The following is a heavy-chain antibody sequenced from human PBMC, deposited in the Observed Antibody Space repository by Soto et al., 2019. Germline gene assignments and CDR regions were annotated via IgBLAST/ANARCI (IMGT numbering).Heavy chain of an antibody. CDR2: ISYDGSNK. Sequence: PGGSLRLSCAASGFTFSSYGMHWVRQAPGKGLEWVAVISYDGSNKYYADSVKGRFTISRDNSKNTLYLQMNSLRAEDTAVYYCAKDYGDYTLGVDYWGQGTLVTVSS. V-gene: IGHV3-30*18. CDR1: GFTFSSYG. J-gene: IGHJ4*02. CDR3: AKDYGDYTLGVDY. D-gene: IGHD4-17*01.